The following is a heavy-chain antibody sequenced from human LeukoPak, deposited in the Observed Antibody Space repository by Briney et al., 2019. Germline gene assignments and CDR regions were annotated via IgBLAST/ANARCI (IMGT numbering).Heavy chain of an antibody. D-gene: IGHD2-21*02. Sequence: ASVKVSCKAFGYNFTVYYMHWVRQAPGQGLEWMGWINLYSGGTHYAQKFQGRVTVTMDTSINAAYMELSRLGSDDTAVYYCARVAGGDWYYFDFWGQGSLVTVSS. CDR3: ARVAGGDWYYFDF. J-gene: IGHJ4*02. V-gene: IGHV1-2*02. CDR1: GYNFTVYY. CDR2: INLYSGGT.